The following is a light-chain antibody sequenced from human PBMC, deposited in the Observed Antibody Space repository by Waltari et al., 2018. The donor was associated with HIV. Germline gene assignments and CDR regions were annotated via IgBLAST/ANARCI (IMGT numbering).Light chain of an antibody. CDR1: SSDVGAYNR. CDR2: DVR. Sequence: QSALTQPRSVSGSPGQSVTISCTGTSSDVGAYNRVSWYQQHPGKAPKVLIYDVRERPAGVPDRFSGSKSANTTSLTISGLQADDEADYHCCSYAGSYIVFGTGTKVTVL. CDR3: CSYAGSYIV. V-gene: IGLV2-11*01. J-gene: IGLJ1*01.